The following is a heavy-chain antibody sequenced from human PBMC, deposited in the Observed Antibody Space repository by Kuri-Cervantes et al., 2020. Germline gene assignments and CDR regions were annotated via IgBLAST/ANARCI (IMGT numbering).Heavy chain of an antibody. CDR2: INWNRGSI. Sequence: SLKISCAASGFTFDDYAIHWVRQVPGKGLEWVAGINWNRGSIGFSDAVKGRFTLSRNEAKTSLYLQMKSLGPDASALYFCGKEGGKITPGGIDYWGQGTLVTVSS. V-gene: IGHV3-9*01. D-gene: IGHD4-23*01. J-gene: IGHJ4*02. CDR1: GFTFDDYA. CDR3: GKEGGKITPGGIDY.